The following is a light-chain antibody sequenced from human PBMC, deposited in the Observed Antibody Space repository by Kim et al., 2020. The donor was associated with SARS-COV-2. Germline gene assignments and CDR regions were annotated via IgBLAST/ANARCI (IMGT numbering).Light chain of an antibody. CDR1: KLGAKY. CDR3: QAWDSSTYV. CDR2: QAS. V-gene: IGLV3-1*01. J-gene: IGLJ1*01. Sequence: PRPTARLPCSGNKLGAKYACWYQQKPGQSPVLVIYQASKRPSGIPERFSGSNSGNTATLTISGTQAMDEADYYCQAWDSSTYVFGTGTKVTVL.